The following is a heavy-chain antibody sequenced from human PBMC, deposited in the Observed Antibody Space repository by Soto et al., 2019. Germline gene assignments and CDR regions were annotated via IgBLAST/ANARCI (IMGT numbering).Heavy chain of an antibody. CDR3: AREPYYYDSSGYYLPQPSGMDV. CDR2: ISAYNGNT. D-gene: IGHD3-22*01. Sequence: ASVKVSCKASGYTFTSYGISWVRQAPGQGLEWMGWISAYNGNTNYAQKLQGRVTMTTDTSTSTAYMELRSLRSDDTAVYYCAREPYYYDSSGYYLPQPSGMDVWGQGTTVTVSS. CDR1: GYTFTSYG. V-gene: IGHV1-18*01. J-gene: IGHJ6*02.